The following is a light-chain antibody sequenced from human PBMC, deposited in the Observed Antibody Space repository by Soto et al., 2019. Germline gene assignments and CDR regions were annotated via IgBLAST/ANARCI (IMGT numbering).Light chain of an antibody. J-gene: IGKJ2*01. CDR2: DIS. CDR1: QSVSSY. V-gene: IGKV3-11*01. Sequence: EIVLTQFPATLSFSPGERATLSCRASQSVSSYLACYQQKPGQAHRLLIYDISNRATGIPARFIGSGSGTDFTLTISSLEPEDSAVYYCQQRNAWPRNTFGQGTKLEI. CDR3: QQRNAWPRNT.